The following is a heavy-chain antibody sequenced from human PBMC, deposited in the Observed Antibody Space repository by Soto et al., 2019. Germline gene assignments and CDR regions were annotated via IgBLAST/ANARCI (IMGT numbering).Heavy chain of an antibody. CDR2: INHSGTT. V-gene: IGHV4-34*01. CDR1: GGSFSGFY. J-gene: IGHJ6*02. D-gene: IGHD2-21*02. Sequence: SETLSLTCAVSGGSFSGFYWTWIRQPPGEGLEWIGEINHSGTTNFNPSLRSRLTISLDSSKKHFSLKLTSMTAADAAVYYCARADRTLVTSYGLDVWGQGTTVTV. CDR3: ARADRTLVTSYGLDV.